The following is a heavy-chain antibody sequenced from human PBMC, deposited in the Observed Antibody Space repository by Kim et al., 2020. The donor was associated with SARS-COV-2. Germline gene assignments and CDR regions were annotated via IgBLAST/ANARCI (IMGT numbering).Heavy chain of an antibody. D-gene: IGHD2-2*01. CDR3: ARDIAPKSSTGPKGGMDV. J-gene: IGHJ6*02. V-gene: IGHV4-4*06. Sequence: KSRVTMSVDTSKNQFSLKLSSVTAADTAVYYCARDIAPKSSTGPKGGMDVWGQGTTVTVSS.